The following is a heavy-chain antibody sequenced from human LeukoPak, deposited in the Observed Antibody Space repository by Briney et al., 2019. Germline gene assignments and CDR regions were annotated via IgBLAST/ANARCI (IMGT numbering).Heavy chain of an antibody. CDR2: ISSSSSYI. J-gene: IGHJ4*02. D-gene: IGHD6-19*01. Sequence: GGSLRLSCAASGFTFSSYSMNWVRQAPGKGLEWVSSISSSSSYIYYADSVKGRFTISRDNAKNSLYLQMNSLRAEDTAVYYCVSTGGTYSSGWYYFDYWGQGNLVTVSS. CDR1: GFTFSSYS. CDR3: VSTGGTYSSGWYYFDY. V-gene: IGHV3-21*04.